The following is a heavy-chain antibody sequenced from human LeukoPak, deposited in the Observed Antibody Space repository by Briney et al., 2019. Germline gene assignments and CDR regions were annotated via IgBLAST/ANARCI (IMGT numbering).Heavy chain of an antibody. J-gene: IGHJ6*02. CDR3: AKGIYDILTGTSLYAYYGFDV. V-gene: IGHV1-69*05. D-gene: IGHD3-9*01. CDR2: IIPIFGTA. Sequence: GSSVKVSCKASGGTFGSNTISWVRQAPGQGLEWMGVIIPIFGTANNAQKFQGRVTIATDDATSTAYMELSSLTSEDTAVYYCAKGIYDILTGTSLYAYYGFDVWGQGTTVTVSS. CDR1: GGTFGSNT.